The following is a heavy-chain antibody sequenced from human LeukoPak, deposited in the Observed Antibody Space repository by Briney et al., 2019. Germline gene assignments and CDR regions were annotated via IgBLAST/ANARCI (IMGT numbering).Heavy chain of an antibody. J-gene: IGHJ4*02. CDR3: ARLPVVPAAMIQDY. Sequence: ASVKVSCKASGYTFTGYYMHWVRQAPGQGLEWMGRINPNSGGTNYAQKFQGRVTMTRDTSISTAYMELSRLRSDDTAVYYCARLPVVPAAMIQDYWGQGTLVTVSS. CDR1: GYTFTGYY. CDR2: INPNSGGT. V-gene: IGHV1-2*06. D-gene: IGHD2-2*01.